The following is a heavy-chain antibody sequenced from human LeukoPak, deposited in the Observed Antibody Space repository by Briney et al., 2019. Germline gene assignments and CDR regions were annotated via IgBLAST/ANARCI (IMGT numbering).Heavy chain of an antibody. J-gene: IGHJ3*02. CDR3: AKDLRCGGGNCYSTSAFDI. V-gene: IGHV3-23*01. CDR2: ISGSGGST. CDR1: GFTFSSYA. D-gene: IGHD2-15*01. Sequence: GGSLRLSCAASGFTFSSYAMSWVRQAPGKGLEWVSAISGSGGSTYYADSVKGRFTISRDNSKNTLYLQMNSLRAEDTAIYYCAKDLRCGGGNCYSTSAFDIWGQGTVVTVSS.